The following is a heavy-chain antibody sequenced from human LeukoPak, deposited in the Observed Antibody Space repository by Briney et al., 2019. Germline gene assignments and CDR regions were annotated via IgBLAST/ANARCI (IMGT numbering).Heavy chain of an antibody. Sequence: GGSLRLSCAASGFTFSTYSMNWVRQAPGKGLEWVSYISGSSSTIYYADSVKGRFTISRDNAKNSLYLQMNSLRAEDTAVYYCARAILRYFFDWGQGTLVTVSS. CDR3: ARAILRYFFD. CDR1: GFTFSTYS. V-gene: IGHV3-48*01. J-gene: IGHJ4*02. D-gene: IGHD3-9*01. CDR2: ISGSSSTI.